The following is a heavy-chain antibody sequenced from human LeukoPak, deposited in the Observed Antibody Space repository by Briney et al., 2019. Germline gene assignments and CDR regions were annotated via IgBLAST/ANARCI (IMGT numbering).Heavy chain of an antibody. CDR2: IYYSGST. CDR3: ARAPSPGTFFDY. CDR1: GVSISSYY. J-gene: IGHJ4*02. Sequence: PSETLSLTCTVSGVSISSYYWSWIRQPPGKGLEWIGYIYYSGSTNYNPSLKSRVTISVDTSKNQFSLKLSSVTAADTAVYYCARAPSPGTFFDYWGQGTLVTVSS. V-gene: IGHV4-59*01. D-gene: IGHD6-13*01.